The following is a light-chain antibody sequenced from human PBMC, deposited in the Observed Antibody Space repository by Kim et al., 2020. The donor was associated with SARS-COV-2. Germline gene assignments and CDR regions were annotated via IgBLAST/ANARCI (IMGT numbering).Light chain of an antibody. CDR3: MQALQTPLT. CDR2: LAS. CDR1: HSLLYSNGYSY. V-gene: IGKV2-28*01. Sequence: DIVMTQSPLSLPVTPGESASISCRSSHSLLYSNGYSYLDWYVQKPGQSPQLLIFLASTRASGVPDRFSGSGSGTDFTLKITRVEAEDVGVYFCMQALQTPLTFGAGTKVDIK. J-gene: IGKJ3*01.